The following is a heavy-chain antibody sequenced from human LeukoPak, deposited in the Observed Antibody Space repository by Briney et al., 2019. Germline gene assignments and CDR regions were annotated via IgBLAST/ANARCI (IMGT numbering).Heavy chain of an antibody. Sequence: GSLRLSCVASGFTFSNYGMNWVRQPPGKGLEWIGEINHSGSTNYNPSLKSRVTISVDTSKNQFSLKLSSVTAADTAVYYCARHRFFGYALPGDFDYWGQGTLVTASS. D-gene: IGHD5-12*01. CDR3: ARHRFFGYALPGDFDY. CDR1: GFTFSNYG. J-gene: IGHJ4*02. V-gene: IGHV4-34*01. CDR2: INHSGST.